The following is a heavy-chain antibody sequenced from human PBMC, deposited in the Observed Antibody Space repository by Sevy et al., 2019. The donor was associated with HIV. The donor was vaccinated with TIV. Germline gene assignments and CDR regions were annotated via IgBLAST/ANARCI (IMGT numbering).Heavy chain of an antibody. J-gene: IGHJ4*02. V-gene: IGHV3-48*02. CDR1: GFNVRSYG. CDR2: ISSSSSNI. CDR3: ASDTGPLDY. Sequence: GSLRLSCVASGFNVRSYGMNWVRQAPGKGLEWVSYISSSSSNIYYADSVKGRFTISRDNAKTSLYLQMNSLRDEDTAVYYCASDTGPLDYWGQGTLVTVSS.